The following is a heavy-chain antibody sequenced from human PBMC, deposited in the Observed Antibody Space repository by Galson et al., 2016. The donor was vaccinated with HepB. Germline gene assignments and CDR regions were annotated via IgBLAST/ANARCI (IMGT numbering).Heavy chain of an antibody. J-gene: IGHJ3*02. CDR2: ISGSGGET. CDR1: GLTFSSYH. D-gene: IGHD1-26*01. Sequence: SLRLSCAASGLTFSSYHMAWFRQAPGRGLEWVSVISGSGGETHFADSVMGRFTISRDNSRNTLNLQMSSLRADDTAVYYCAKDEAKSRGSYYWRALDMWGQGTAVTVSS. CDR3: AKDEAKSRGSYYWRALDM. V-gene: IGHV3-23*01.